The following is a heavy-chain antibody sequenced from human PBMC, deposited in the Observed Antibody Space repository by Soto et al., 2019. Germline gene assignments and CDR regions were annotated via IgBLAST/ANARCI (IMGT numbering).Heavy chain of an antibody. Sequence: QVQLVQSGAEVKKPGASVKVSCKASGYTFTGYYMHWVRQAPGQGLEWMGWINPNSGGTNYAQKFQGWVTMTRDTSISTAYRELSRLRSDDTAVYYCARVGGSGATEKNPPDYWGQGTLVTVSS. CDR2: INPNSGGT. V-gene: IGHV1-2*04. D-gene: IGHD1-26*01. CDR3: ARVGGSGATEKNPPDY. CDR1: GYTFTGYY. J-gene: IGHJ4*02.